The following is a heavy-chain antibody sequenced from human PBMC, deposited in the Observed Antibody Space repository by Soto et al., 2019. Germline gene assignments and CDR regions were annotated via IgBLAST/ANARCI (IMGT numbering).Heavy chain of an antibody. Sequence: SETLSLTSTVPSASTSGNYWSWIRQPPGKGLEWIGYIYDSGSTNYSPSLQSRVTMSVDRSKNQFSLALTSVTAADTALYFCARYRRGTGWYYLDYWGQG. CDR1: SASTSGNY. J-gene: IGHJ4*02. CDR2: IYDSGST. CDR3: ARYRRGTGWYYLDY. D-gene: IGHD6-19*01. V-gene: IGHV4-59*01.